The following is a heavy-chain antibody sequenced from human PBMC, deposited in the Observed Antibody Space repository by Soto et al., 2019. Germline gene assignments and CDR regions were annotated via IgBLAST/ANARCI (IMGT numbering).Heavy chain of an antibody. V-gene: IGHV4-59*01. J-gene: IGHJ4*02. D-gene: IGHD3-16*01. CDR1: GGSISDYQ. CDR2: IYHSGRT. Sequence: SGTLSLTCSIGGGSISDYQWNWIRQPPGKGLEWIGYIYHSGRTNYNPSLNSRVTISLDTSAKQFSLRLRSVTAADTAVYYCARMRGLGATSTYFDSRAQGALVTISS. CDR3: ARMRGLGATSTYFDS.